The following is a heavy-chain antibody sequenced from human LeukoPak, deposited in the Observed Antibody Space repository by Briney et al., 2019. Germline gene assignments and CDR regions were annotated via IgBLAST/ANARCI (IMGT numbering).Heavy chain of an antibody. CDR2: MNPNSGNT. D-gene: IGHD5-12*01. CDR3: ARGTRGLRRLTGVPYYYYMDV. J-gene: IGHJ6*03. CDR1: GYTFTGYY. V-gene: IGHV1-8*03. Sequence: GASVKVSCKTSGYTFTGYYIHWVRQATGQGLEWMGWMNPNSGNTGYAQKFQGRVTITRNTSISTAYMELSSLRSEDTAVYYCARGTRGLRRLTGVPYYYYMDVWGKGTTVTVSS.